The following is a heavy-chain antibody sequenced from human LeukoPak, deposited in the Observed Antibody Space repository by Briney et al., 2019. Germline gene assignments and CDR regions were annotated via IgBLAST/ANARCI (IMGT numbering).Heavy chain of an antibody. CDR3: APSP. Sequence: GGSLGLSCAASGFSLSSYWINWVRQAPGKGLEWVANINPAASVKYYVDSVKGRFTISRDNAKNSVYLQMNSLRVEDTAIYYCAPSPWGQGTLVTVSS. CDR2: INPAASVK. CDR1: GFSLSSYW. V-gene: IGHV3-7*01. J-gene: IGHJ5*02.